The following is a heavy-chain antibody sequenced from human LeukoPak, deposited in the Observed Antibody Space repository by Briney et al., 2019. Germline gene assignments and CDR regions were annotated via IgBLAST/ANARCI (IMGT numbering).Heavy chain of an antibody. Sequence: SETLSLTCSVSGDSISGSGYYWGWIRQPPGKGLEWIGSIYYSGSTYYNPSLKSRVTISVDTSKNQFSLKLSSVTAADTALYHCARGLNWGQGTLVTVSS. CDR1: GDSISGSGYY. CDR2: IYYSGST. J-gene: IGHJ4*02. CDR3: ARGLN. V-gene: IGHV4-39*01.